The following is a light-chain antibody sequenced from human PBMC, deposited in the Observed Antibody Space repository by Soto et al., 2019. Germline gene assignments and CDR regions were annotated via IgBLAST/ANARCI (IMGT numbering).Light chain of an antibody. Sequence: IQMTQSPSSLFASAGDRVTITCQATQDINIYLNWYQQKPGKAPNLLIYDASNLEIGVPSRFSGSGSGTHFTFTISSLQTEDIGAYYCQQYDILPITFGRGTRVEIK. CDR1: QDINIY. V-gene: IGKV1-33*01. CDR3: QQYDILPIT. J-gene: IGKJ5*01. CDR2: DAS.